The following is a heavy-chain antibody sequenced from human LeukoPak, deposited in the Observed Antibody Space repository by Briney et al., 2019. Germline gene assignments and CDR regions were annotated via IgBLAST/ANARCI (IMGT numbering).Heavy chain of an antibody. J-gene: IGHJ6*03. Sequence: GASVKVSCKASGYTFTSYDINWVRQATGQGLEWMGWMNPNSGNTGYAQKFQGRVTMTRNTSISTAYMELSSLRSEDTAVYYCARVPPRYCSGGSCINMDVWGKGTTVTVSS. CDR2: MNPNSGNT. CDR3: ARVPPRYCSGGSCINMDV. D-gene: IGHD2-15*01. CDR1: GYTFTSYD. V-gene: IGHV1-8*01.